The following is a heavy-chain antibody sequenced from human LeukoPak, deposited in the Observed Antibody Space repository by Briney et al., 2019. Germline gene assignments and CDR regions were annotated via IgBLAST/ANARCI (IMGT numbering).Heavy chain of an antibody. CDR1: GGSISSGSYY. Sequence: SETLSLTCTVSGGSISSGSYYWSWIRQPAGKGLEWIGRIYTSGSTNYNPSLKSRVTISVDTSKNQFSLKLSSVTAADTAVYYCARLAAAGDYYYYYMDVWGKGTTVTVSS. J-gene: IGHJ6*03. D-gene: IGHD6-13*01. CDR3: ARLAAAGDYYYYYMDV. V-gene: IGHV4-61*02. CDR2: IYTSGST.